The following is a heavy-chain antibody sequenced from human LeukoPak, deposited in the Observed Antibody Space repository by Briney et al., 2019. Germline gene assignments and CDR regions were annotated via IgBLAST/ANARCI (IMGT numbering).Heavy chain of an antibody. Sequence: GGSLRLSCAASGFTFSSYAMHWARQAPGKGLEYVSAISSNGGSTYYANSVKGRFTISRDNSKNTLYLQMGSLRAEDMAVYYCARRGLVQGMDVWGKGTTVTVSS. J-gene: IGHJ6*04. V-gene: IGHV3-64*01. CDR2: ISSNGGST. D-gene: IGHD3-16*01. CDR3: ARRGLVQGMDV. CDR1: GFTFSSYA.